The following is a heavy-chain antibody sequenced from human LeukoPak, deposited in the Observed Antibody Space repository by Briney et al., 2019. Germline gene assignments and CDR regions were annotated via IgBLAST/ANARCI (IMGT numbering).Heavy chain of an antibody. CDR3: ARDLVLRYFDWHFDY. CDR1: GFTFSSYW. CDR2: IKQDGSEK. Sequence: PGGSLRLSCAASGFTFSSYWMSWVRQAPGKGLEWVANIKQDGSEKYYVDSVKGRFTISRDNAKNSLYLQMNSLRAEDTAVYYCARDLVLRYFDWHFDYWGQGTLVTVSS. J-gene: IGHJ4*02. V-gene: IGHV3-7*01. D-gene: IGHD3-9*01.